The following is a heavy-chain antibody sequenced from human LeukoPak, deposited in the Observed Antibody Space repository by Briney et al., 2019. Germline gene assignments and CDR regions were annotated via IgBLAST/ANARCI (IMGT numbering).Heavy chain of an antibody. J-gene: IGHJ4*02. CDR2: ISSSSSYI. CDR1: GFTFSSYS. V-gene: IGHV3-21*01. CDR3: ASQASRYSSSWVDY. D-gene: IGHD6-13*01. Sequence: GGSLRLSCAASGFTFSSYSMNWVRQAPGKGLEWVSSISSSSSYIYYADSVKGRFTISRDNAKNSLYLQMNSLRAEDTAVYYCASQASRYSSSWVDYWGQGTLVTVSS.